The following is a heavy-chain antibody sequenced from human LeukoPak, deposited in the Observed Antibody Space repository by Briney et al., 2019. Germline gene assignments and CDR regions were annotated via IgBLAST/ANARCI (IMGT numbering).Heavy chain of an antibody. CDR2: INHSGST. J-gene: IGHJ4*02. Sequence: SETLSLTCAVYGGSFSGYYWSWIRQPPGKGLEWIGEINHSGSTNYNPSLKSRVTISVDTSKNQFSLKLSSVTAADTAVYYCARLCTMSAAAGTGEGYWGQGTLVTVSS. V-gene: IGHV4-34*01. D-gene: IGHD6-13*01. CDR3: ARLCTMSAAAGTGEGY. CDR1: GGSFSGYY.